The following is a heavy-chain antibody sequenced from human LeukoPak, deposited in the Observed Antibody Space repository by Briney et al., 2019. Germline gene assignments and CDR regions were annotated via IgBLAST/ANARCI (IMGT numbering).Heavy chain of an antibody. CDR3: ARDNSVRDEAWWFYP. CDR1: GYTFTNYY. CDR2: LTASGAT. D-gene: IGHD5-24*01. J-gene: IGHJ5*02. Sequence: GASVKVSCKASGYTFTNYYIHWMRQAPGQGLQWRGMLTASGATDYAQDFQGRVTMTTDMSTSTVYMELSSLRSEDTAVYYCARDNSVRDEAWWFYPWGQGTLVTVSS. V-gene: IGHV1-46*01.